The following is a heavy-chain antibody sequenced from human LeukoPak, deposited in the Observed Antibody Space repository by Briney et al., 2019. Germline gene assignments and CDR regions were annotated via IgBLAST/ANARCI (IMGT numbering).Heavy chain of an antibody. CDR2: ISGSGGST. V-gene: IGHV3-23*01. D-gene: IGHD6-6*01. Sequence: GGSLRLSCAASGFTFSSYAMSWVRQAPGKGLEWVSAISGSGGSTYYADSVKGRFTISRDNAKNSLYLQMNSLRAEDTALYYCAKDISAALTYYFDYWGQGTLVTVSS. CDR3: AKDISAALTYYFDY. J-gene: IGHJ4*02. CDR1: GFTFSSYA.